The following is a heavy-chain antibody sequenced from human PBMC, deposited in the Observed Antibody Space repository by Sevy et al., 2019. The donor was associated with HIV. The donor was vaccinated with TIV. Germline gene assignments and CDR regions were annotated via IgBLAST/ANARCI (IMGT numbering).Heavy chain of an antibody. J-gene: IGHJ4*02. CDR3: ARESSHDFWSGYWGYLDY. D-gene: IGHD3-3*01. CDR2: IWYDGSNI. Sequence: GGSLRLSCAASGFTFSNHGMHWVRQAPGKGPEWVAPIWYDGSNIYYSDSAKGRFTISRDDSKNKLYLQMYSLRPEDTAVYYCARESSHDFWSGYWGYLDYWGQGTLVTVSS. CDR1: GFTFSNHG. V-gene: IGHV3-33*01.